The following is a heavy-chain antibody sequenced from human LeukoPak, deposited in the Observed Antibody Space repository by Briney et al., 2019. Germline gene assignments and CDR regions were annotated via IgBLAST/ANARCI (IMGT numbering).Heavy chain of an antibody. Sequence: GGSLRLSCAASGFTFSSYAMSWVRQAPGKGLEWVSAISGSGGSTYYADSVKGRFTISRDNAKNSLYLQMNSLRAEDTAVYYCARVDYSKSSDYWGQGTLVTVSS. CDR1: GFTFSSYA. J-gene: IGHJ4*02. CDR2: ISGSGGST. D-gene: IGHD4-11*01. CDR3: ARVDYSKSSDY. V-gene: IGHV3-23*01.